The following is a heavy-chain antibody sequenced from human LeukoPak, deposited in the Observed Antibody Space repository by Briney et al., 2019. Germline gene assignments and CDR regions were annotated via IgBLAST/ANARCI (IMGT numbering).Heavy chain of an antibody. Sequence: GGSLRLSCAASGFTFSSYAMHWVRQAPGEGLEWVAVISYDGSNKYYADSVKGRFTISRDNSKNTLYLQMNSLRAEDTAVYYCARGDYGEPFDYWGQGTLVTVSS. CDR3: ARGDYGEPFDY. V-gene: IGHV3-30*04. D-gene: IGHD4-17*01. CDR2: ISYDGSNK. J-gene: IGHJ4*02. CDR1: GFTFSSYA.